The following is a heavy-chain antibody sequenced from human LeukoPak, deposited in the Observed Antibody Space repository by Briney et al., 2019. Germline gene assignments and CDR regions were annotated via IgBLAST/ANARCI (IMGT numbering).Heavy chain of an antibody. D-gene: IGHD2-2*01. CDR3: ARDSTFDI. CDR1: GFTISSYH. CDR2: LYTGGKT. Sequence: PGGSRRLSCAASGFTISSYHMSWVRQAPGKGLEWVSVLYTGGKTSYAGAVRGRFTVSRDNSKNTLSLEMNSLRAEDTAVYYCARDSTFDIWGQGTVVTVPS. V-gene: IGHV3-53*01. J-gene: IGHJ3*02.